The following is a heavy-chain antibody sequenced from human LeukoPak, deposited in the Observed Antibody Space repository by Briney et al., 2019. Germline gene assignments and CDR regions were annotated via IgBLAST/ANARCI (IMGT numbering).Heavy chain of an antibody. Sequence: SETLSLTCVVYGGSFSGYYWSWIRQPPGKGLEWIGEINHSGSTNYNPSLQSRVTISVDTSKNQFSLKLSSVTDADTAVYYCARKVTYYDFWSGYFSGNWFDPWGQGTLVTVSS. CDR3: ARKVTYYDFWSGYFSGNWFDP. V-gene: IGHV4-34*01. J-gene: IGHJ5*02. D-gene: IGHD3-3*01. CDR1: GGSFSGYY. CDR2: INHSGST.